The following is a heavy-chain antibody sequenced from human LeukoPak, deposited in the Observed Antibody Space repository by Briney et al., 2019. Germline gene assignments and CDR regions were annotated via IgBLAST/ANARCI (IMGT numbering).Heavy chain of an antibody. CDR3: ARDIVVPAAIGTGPRDYYYYYYGMDV. CDR1: GFTVSSNY. Sequence: PGGSLRLSCAASGFTVSSNYMSWVRQAPGKGLEWVSVIYSGGSTYYADSVRGRFTISRDNSKNTLYLQMNSLRAEDTAVYYCARDIVVPAAIGTGPRDYYYYYYGMDVWGQGTTVTVSS. J-gene: IGHJ6*02. D-gene: IGHD2-2*01. V-gene: IGHV3-66*01. CDR2: IYSGGST.